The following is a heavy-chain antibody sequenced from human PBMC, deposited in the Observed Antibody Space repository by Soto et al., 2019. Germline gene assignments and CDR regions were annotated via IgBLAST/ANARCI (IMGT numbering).Heavy chain of an antibody. CDR2: IYYSGST. D-gene: IGHD3-22*01. V-gene: IGHV4-31*01. Sequence: QVQLQESGPGLVKPSQTLSLTCTVSGGSISSGGYYWSWIRQHPGKGLEWIGYIYYSGSTYYNPSLKSLVTIAVDTSKNQFSLKLSSVTAADTAVYYCARAYYYDSSGYSPLGYWGQGTLVTVSS. CDR1: GGSISSGGYY. J-gene: IGHJ4*02. CDR3: ARAYYYDSSGYSPLGY.